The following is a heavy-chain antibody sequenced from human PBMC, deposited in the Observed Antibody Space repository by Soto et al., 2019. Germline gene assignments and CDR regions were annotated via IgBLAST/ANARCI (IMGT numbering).Heavy chain of an antibody. CDR2: VSIGGST. V-gene: IGHV3-23*01. D-gene: IGHD2-15*01. CDR3: AKRRGAGGHFDY. CDR1: GFTFSSYA. J-gene: IGHJ4*02. Sequence: GGSLRLSCAASGFTFSSYAMGWVRQGPGKGLEWVAVVSIGGSTHYADSVRGRSTISRDNSKNTLSLQMNSLTAEDTAVYFCAKRRGAGGHFDYWGQGALVTVSS.